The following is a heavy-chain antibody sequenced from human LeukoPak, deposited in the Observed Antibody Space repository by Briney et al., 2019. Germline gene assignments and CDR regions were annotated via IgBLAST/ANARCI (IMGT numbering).Heavy chain of an antibody. J-gene: IGHJ4*02. CDR1: GFTFSSYA. CDR2: ISGSGGST. V-gene: IGHV3-23*01. CDR3: AKVVGDTTRGYFDY. D-gene: IGHD1-26*01. Sequence: GGSLRLSCAASGFTFSSYAMGWVRQAPGKGLEWVSTISGSGGSTYYADSVKGRFTISRDNSKDTLYLQMNSLRAEDTAVYYCAKVVGDTTRGYFDYWGQGTLVTVSS.